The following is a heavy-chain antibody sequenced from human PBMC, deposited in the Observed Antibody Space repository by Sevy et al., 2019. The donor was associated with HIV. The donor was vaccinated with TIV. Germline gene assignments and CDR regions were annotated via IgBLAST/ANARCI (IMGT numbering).Heavy chain of an antibody. V-gene: IGHV1-2*06. CDR1: GYTFTVYS. D-gene: IGHD2-2*01. Sequence: ASVKVSCKASGYTFTVYSLHWVRQAPGQGLEWMGRINPNSGATNYAQKFQGRVTMTRDTSISTAYMELSRLTSDDMAVYYCARGVAVPAQGHFEYWGQGTLVTVSS. CDR2: INPNSGAT. CDR3: ARGVAVPAQGHFEY. J-gene: IGHJ4*02.